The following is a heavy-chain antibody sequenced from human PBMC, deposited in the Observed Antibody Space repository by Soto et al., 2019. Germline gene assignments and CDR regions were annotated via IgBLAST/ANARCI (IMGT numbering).Heavy chain of an antibody. CDR2: IIPYYNTL. D-gene: IGHD6-13*01. V-gene: IGHV1-69*01. CDR1: EGTFNSYA. Sequence: QAQVVQSGAEVRKPGSSVKLSCKASEGTFNSYAIAWVRQAPGQGLEWTGGIIPYYNTLNYAQKFQDRVTITADDSTNTVYMELSSLRSDDTAGYFCASGASRWYPYFFDSWAQGTLVTVSS. J-gene: IGHJ4*02. CDR3: ASGASRWYPYFFDS.